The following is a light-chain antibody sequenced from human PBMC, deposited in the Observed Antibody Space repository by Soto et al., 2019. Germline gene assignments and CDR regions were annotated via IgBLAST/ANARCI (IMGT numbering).Light chain of an antibody. J-gene: IGLJ3*02. CDR1: SSDVGTYNL. CDR3: WSYAGSSTVVV. Sequence: QSALTQPASVSGSPGQSITISCTGTSSDVGTYNLVSWYQQHAGKAPKLMIYEVSKRPSGVSNRFSGSNSGNTASLTISGLQAEDEADYYCWSYAGSSTVVVFGGGTKLTVL. V-gene: IGLV2-23*02. CDR2: EVS.